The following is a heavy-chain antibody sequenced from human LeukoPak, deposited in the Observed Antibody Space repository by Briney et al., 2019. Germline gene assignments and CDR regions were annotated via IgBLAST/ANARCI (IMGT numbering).Heavy chain of an antibody. D-gene: IGHD6-19*01. Sequence: SETLSLTCTVSGYSISSGYYWGRIRQPPGKGLEWIGSIYHSGSTYYNPSLKSRVTISVDTSKNQFSLKLSSVTAADTAVYYCARGNSPLWLVTWGQGTLVTVSS. CDR3: ARGNSPLWLVT. V-gene: IGHV4-38-2*02. CDR2: IYHSGST. J-gene: IGHJ5*02. CDR1: GYSISSGYY.